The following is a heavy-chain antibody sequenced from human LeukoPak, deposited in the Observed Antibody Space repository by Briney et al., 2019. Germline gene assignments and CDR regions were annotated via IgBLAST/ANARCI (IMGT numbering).Heavy chain of an antibody. CDR3: ATYSGYAAY. CDR1: GYTLTELA. Sequence: ASVKVSCKVSGYTLTELAIRWVRQAPGKGLEWMGGFDPEDVETIYAQKFQGRVTMTEDTYTDTAYMELSSLRSEDTAVYYCATYSGYAAYWGQGTLVSVSS. CDR2: FDPEDVET. J-gene: IGHJ4*02. V-gene: IGHV1-24*01. D-gene: IGHD5-12*01.